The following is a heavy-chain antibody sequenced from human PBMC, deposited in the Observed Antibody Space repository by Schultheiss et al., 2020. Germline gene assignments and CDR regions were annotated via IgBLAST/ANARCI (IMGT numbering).Heavy chain of an antibody. Sequence: SETLSLTCTVSGGSISSYYWGWIRQPAGKGLEWIGRIYTSGSTNYNPSLKSRVTISVDTSKNQFSLKLSSVTAADTAVYYCARGRTTVSAFDIWGQGTMVTVSS. V-gene: IGHV4-4*07. CDR1: GGSISSYY. J-gene: IGHJ3*02. CDR3: ARGRTTVSAFDI. CDR2: IYTSGST. D-gene: IGHD4-17*01.